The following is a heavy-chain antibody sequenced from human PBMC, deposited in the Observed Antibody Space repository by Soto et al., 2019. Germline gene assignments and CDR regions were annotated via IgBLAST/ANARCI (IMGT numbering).Heavy chain of an antibody. J-gene: IGHJ4*02. CDR3: ARRGSSSWYGY. D-gene: IGHD6-13*01. V-gene: IGHV4-39*01. CDR2: IYYSGST. CDR1: GGSISSSSYY. Sequence: SETLSLTCTVSGGSISSSSYYWGWIRQPPGKGLEWIGSIYYSGSTYYNPSLKSRVTISVDTSKNQFSLKLSSVTAAGTAVYYRARRGSSSWYGYWGQGTLVTVS.